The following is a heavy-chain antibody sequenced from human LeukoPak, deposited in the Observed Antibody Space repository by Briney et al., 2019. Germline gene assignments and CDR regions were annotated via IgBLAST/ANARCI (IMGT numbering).Heavy chain of an antibody. J-gene: IGHJ4*02. Sequence: GGSLRLSCAASGFTFSSYAMSWVRQAPGKGLEWVSAISGSGGSTYYADSVKGRFTISRDNSKNTLYLQMNSLRAEDTAVYYCARDRTAGTWIFDYWGQGTLVTVSS. D-gene: IGHD6-13*01. CDR1: GFTFSSYA. V-gene: IGHV3-23*01. CDR2: ISGSGGST. CDR3: ARDRTAGTWIFDY.